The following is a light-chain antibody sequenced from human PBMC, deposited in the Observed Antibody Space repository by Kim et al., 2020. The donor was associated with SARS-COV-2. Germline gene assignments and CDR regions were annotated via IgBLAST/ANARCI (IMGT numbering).Light chain of an antibody. CDR3: QHYDGSLFA. J-gene: IGKJ5*01. CDR2: AAS. V-gene: IGKV3-20*01. Sequence: LLLTQSPGTLSLSPGERATLSCRASQSVGGNYLSWFQQKPGQPPRRLIYAASTRAAGIPDRFSGRGSGTNFALTISRLEPDDFAVYFCQHYDGSLFAFGQGTRVEIK. CDR1: QSVGGNY.